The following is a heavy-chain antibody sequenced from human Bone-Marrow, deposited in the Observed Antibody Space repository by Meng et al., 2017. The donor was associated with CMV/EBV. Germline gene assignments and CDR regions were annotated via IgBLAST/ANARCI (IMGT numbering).Heavy chain of an antibody. CDR3: AYQLLYSGYFDL. CDR2: IYYSGST. V-gene: IGHV4-61*01. J-gene: IGHJ2*01. D-gene: IGHD2-2*02. CDR1: GGSVSSCSYY. Sequence: CTGSGGSVSSCSYYWSWIRQPPGKGLEWIGYIYYSGSTNYNPSLKSRVTISVDTSKNQFSLKLSSVTAADTAVYYCAYQLLYSGYFDLWGRGTLVTVSS.